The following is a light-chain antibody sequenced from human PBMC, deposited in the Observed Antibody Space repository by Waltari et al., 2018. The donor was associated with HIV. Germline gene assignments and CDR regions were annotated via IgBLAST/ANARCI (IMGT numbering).Light chain of an antibody. CDR2: DNN. CDR3: GTWDPRLSVGV. CDR1: SSTLANDY. V-gene: IGLV1-51*01. J-gene: IGLJ2*01. Sequence: QSVLTQPPSVSAAPGQTVTISCSGSSSTLANDYVSWYQHVPGAAPKLLICDNNKRPAGIPDRFSGSKAGTSATLDITGLQTGDEADYYCGTWDPRLSVGVFGGGTKLTVL.